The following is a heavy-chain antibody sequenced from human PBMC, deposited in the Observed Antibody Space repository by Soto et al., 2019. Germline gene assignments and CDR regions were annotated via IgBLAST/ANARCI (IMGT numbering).Heavy chain of an antibody. J-gene: IGHJ3*02. Sequence: GGSLRLSCAASGFTFSTYWMHWVRQVPGKGLVWVSRINSDGSTTSYADSVKGRFTISRDNAKNTLYMQMNNLRAEDAAVYYCARCTVLQQQPVNEAFDIRGQGAIVTVSS. CDR2: INSDGSTT. CDR1: GFTFSTYW. CDR3: ARCTVLQQQPVNEAFDI. D-gene: IGHD6-13*01. V-gene: IGHV3-74*01.